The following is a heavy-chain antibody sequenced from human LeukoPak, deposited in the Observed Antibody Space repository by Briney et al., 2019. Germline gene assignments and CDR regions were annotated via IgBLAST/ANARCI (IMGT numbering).Heavy chain of an antibody. Sequence: SETLSLTCAVYGGSFSGYYWSWIRQPPGKGLEWIGEINHSGSTNYNPSLKSRVTISVDTSKNQFSLKLSSVTAADTAVYYCASRVPYNWNDLLDYWGQGTLDTVSS. CDR3: ASRVPYNWNDLLDY. CDR1: GGSFSGYY. CDR2: INHSGST. V-gene: IGHV4-34*01. D-gene: IGHD1-1*01. J-gene: IGHJ4*02.